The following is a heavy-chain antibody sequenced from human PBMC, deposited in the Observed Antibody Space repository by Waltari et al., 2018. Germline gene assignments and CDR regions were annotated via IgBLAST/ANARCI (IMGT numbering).Heavy chain of an antibody. D-gene: IGHD3-22*01. CDR2: IHHSRGT. Sequence: QVQLQQWGAGLLKPSETLSLTCAVYGGSFSGYYWSWIRQPPGKGLEWIGEIHHSRGTNYNPSLKSRVTISQDPSKNQFSLKLTSVTAADTAVYYCARGDVLTWSSSGYFLDWYFDLWGRGTLVTVSS. CDR1: GGSFSGYY. J-gene: IGHJ2*01. V-gene: IGHV4-34*01. CDR3: ARGDVLTWSSSGYFLDWYFDL.